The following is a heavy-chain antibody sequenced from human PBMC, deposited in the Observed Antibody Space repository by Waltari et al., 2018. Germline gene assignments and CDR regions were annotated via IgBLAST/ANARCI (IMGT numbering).Heavy chain of an antibody. CDR1: GLTFSRSI. CDR2: ISSNSSTI. V-gene: IGHV3-48*04. D-gene: IGHD4-17*01. Sequence: ELQLVESGGGLGPAGVSLILSCSASGLTFSRSIMIWVRQAQVKGLEWVSYISSNSSTITYADSVKGRFSISRDNAKNSLYLQMNSLRAEDTAIYYCARDRGGYYAFDYWGQGTLVTLSS. CDR3: ARDRGGYYAFDY. J-gene: IGHJ4*02.